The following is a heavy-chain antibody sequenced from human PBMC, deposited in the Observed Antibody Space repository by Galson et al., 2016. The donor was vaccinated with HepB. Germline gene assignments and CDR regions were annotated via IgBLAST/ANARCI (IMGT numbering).Heavy chain of an antibody. Sequence: ETLSLTCAVSGGSIRSTNWWSWVRQPPGKGLEWIGEIYDSGSTNYSPSLKSRVTISVDKSKNQFSLNVSSVTAADTAVYYCARGRGWDSLDVWGQGTTVTVSS. CDR3: ARGRGWDSLDV. J-gene: IGHJ6*02. V-gene: IGHV4-4*02. D-gene: IGHD5-24*01. CDR2: IYDSGST. CDR1: GGSIRSTNW.